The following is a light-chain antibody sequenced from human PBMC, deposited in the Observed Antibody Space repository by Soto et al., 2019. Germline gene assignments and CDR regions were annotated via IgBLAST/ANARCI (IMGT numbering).Light chain of an antibody. Sequence: QSALTQVASVSASPGQSITISCTGTSSDVGGHNHVSWYQQHPGKAPKLMLYNVDYRPSGVSHRFSGSKSGNTASLTISGLQADDEAYYYCSSYADSSTVVFGGGTQLTVL. CDR2: NVD. J-gene: IGLJ2*01. V-gene: IGLV2-14*03. CDR1: SSDVGGHNH. CDR3: SSYADSSTVV.